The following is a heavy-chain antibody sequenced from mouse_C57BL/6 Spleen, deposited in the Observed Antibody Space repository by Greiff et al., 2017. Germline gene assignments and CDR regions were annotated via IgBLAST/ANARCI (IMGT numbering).Heavy chain of an antibody. CDR3: ARWEDGYYSWFAY. V-gene: IGHV1-53*01. Sequence: VQLQQSGTELVTPGASVKLSCKASGYTFTSYWMHWVKQRPGQGLEWIGNINPSNGGTNYNEKVKSKATLTVDKSSSTAYRQLSRLTSEDSAVYYCARWEDGYYSWFAYWGQGTLVTVSA. J-gene: IGHJ3*01. CDR1: GYTFTSYW. D-gene: IGHD2-3*01. CDR2: INPSNGGT.